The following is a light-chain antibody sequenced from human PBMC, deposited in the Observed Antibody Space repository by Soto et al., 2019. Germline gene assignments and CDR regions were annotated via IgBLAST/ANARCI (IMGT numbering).Light chain of an antibody. V-gene: IGLV2-14*01. J-gene: IGLJ1*01. CDR2: EVS. CDR1: SSDVGGYNY. Sequence: QSALTQPDSVSGSPGQSITICCTGTSSDVGGYNYVSWYQQHPGKPPKLIIYEVSNRPSGVSNRFFGSKSSNTASLTISGLQAEDEADYYCSSYTSSSTYVFGTGTKLTVL. CDR3: SSYTSSSTYV.